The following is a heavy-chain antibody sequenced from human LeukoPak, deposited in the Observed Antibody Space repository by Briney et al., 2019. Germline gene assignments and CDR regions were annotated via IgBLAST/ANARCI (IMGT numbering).Heavy chain of an antibody. D-gene: IGHD3-22*01. CDR2: IYSGGST. CDR1: GFTVSSNY. Sequence: PGGSLRLSCAASGFTVSSNYMSWVRQAPGKGLEWVSVIYSGGSTYYADSVKGRFTISRDNSKNTLCLQMNSLRAEDTAVYYCARDGPRTYYDSSGYYGRLGIDIWGQGTMVTVSS. V-gene: IGHV3-53*01. J-gene: IGHJ3*02. CDR3: ARDGPRTYYDSSGYYGRLGIDI.